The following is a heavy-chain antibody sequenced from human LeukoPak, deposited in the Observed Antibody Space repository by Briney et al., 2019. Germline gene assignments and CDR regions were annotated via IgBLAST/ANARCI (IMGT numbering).Heavy chain of an antibody. V-gene: IGHV3-11*04. CDR1: GFTFSDYY. CDR3: AREEDYAWGSYRSYGY. J-gene: IGHJ4*02. Sequence: GSLRLSCAASGFTFSDYYMSWIRQAPGKGLEWVSYISYSGSTIYYADSVKGRFTISRDNAKNSLYLQMNSLRAEDTAVYYCAREEDYAWGSYRSYGYWGQGTLVTVSS. D-gene: IGHD3-16*02. CDR2: ISYSGSTI.